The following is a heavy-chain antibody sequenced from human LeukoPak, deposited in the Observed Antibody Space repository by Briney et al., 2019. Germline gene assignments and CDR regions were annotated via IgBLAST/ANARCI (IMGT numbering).Heavy chain of an antibody. V-gene: IGHV1-2*02. D-gene: IGHD3-10*01. CDR1: GYTFTGYY. CDR2: INPNSGGT. CDR3: ASYYYGSGSSQAYNWFDP. J-gene: IGHJ5*02. Sequence: ASVNVSCKTSGYTFTGYYMHWVRQAPGQGLEWMGWINPNSGGTNYAQKFQGRVTMTRDTSISTAYMELSRLRSDDTAVYYCASYYYGSGSSQAYNWFDPWGQGTLVTVSS.